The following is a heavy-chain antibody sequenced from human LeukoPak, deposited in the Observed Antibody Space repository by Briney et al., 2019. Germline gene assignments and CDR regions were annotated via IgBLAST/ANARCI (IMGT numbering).Heavy chain of an antibody. CDR2: IYYSGST. CDR3: ARLSGAVFDY. J-gene: IGHJ4*02. CDR1: GGSLSSHY. V-gene: IGHV4-59*08. D-gene: IGHD1-26*01. Sequence: SETLSLNCTVSGGSLSSHYWSWIRQTPGKGLKWIGYIYYSGSTNYNPSLKSRVTMSVDTSKNQFSLKLSSVTAADTAVYYCARLSGAVFDYWGQGSLVTVCS.